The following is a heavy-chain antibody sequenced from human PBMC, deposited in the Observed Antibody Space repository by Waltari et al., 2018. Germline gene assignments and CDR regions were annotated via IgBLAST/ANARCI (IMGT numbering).Heavy chain of an antibody. CDR2: IYSSGDT. Sequence: QVQLQESGPGLVKPSETLSLTCTVSGGSISTYYWSCIRQPAEKGLEWLGRIYSSGDTTYNPSLMSRVTMSVDTSKNLFSLKLTAVTAADTAVYYCARARGKIDGSRSYYKFDFWGQGTLVTVSS. J-gene: IGHJ4*02. CDR3: ARARGKIDGSRSYYKFDF. CDR1: GGSISTYY. D-gene: IGHD3-10*01. V-gene: IGHV4-4*07.